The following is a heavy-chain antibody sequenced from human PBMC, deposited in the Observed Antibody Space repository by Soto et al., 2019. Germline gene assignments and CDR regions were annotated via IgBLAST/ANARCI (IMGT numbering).Heavy chain of an antibody. CDR2: IYYSGST. Sequence: SETLSLTCTVSGGSISSYYWSWIRQPPGKGLAWIGYIYYSGSTNYNPSLKSRVTISVDKLQNQFSLKLSSVTASDTVLYYCEIDTTNSSSGSYDYDYGMDVWGQGTTVTV. V-gene: IGHV4-59*01. J-gene: IGHJ6*02. CDR3: EIDTTNSSSGSYDYDYGMDV. D-gene: IGHD6-13*01. CDR1: GGSISSYY.